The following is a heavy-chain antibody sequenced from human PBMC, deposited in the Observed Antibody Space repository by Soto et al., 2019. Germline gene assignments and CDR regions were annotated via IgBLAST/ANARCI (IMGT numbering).Heavy chain of an antibody. D-gene: IGHD6-6*01. CDR1: GYTFTSYG. CDR2: ISAYNGNT. CDR3: ARDPTPYSSSSYYYYYGMDV. J-gene: IGHJ6*02. Sequence: ASVKVSCKASGYTFTSYGISWVRQAPGQGLEWMGWISAYNGNTNYAQKLQGRVTMTTDTSTSTAYMELRSLRSDDTAVYYCARDPTPYSSSSYYYYYGMDVWGQGTTVTVSS. V-gene: IGHV1-18*01.